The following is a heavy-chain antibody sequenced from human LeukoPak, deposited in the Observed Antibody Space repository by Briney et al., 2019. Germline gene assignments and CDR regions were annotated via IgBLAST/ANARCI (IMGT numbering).Heavy chain of an antibody. J-gene: IGHJ5*02. CDR3: ARDSGTTGEVKFDP. CDR2: IYHSGST. CDR1: GASISSNNW. V-gene: IGHV4-4*02. D-gene: IGHD3-10*01. Sequence: SETLSLTCAVSGASISSNNWWNWVRQPPGKGLEWIGEIYHSGSTNYSPSLKSRITISVDKSKNHFSLKLTSVTAADTAVYYCARDSGTTGEVKFDPWGQGTLVSVSS.